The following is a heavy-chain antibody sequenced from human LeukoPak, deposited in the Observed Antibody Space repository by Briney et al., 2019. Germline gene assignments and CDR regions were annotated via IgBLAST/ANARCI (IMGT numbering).Heavy chain of an antibody. CDR1: GFTFSSYA. CDR3: AKANLRVVVVAACFDY. CDR2: ISGSGGST. D-gene: IGHD2-15*01. V-gene: IGHV3-23*01. Sequence: GGSLRLPCAASGFTFSSYAMSWVRQAPGKGLEWASAISGSGGSTYYADSVKGRFTISRDNSKNTLYLQMNSLRAEDTAVYYCAKANLRVVVVAACFDYWGQGTLVTVSS. J-gene: IGHJ4*02.